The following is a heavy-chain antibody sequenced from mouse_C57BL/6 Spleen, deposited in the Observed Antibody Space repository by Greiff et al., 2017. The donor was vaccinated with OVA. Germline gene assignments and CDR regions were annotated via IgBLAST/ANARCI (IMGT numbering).Heavy chain of an antibody. D-gene: IGHD1-1*01. V-gene: IGHV1-52*01. CDR2: IDPSDGKT. CDR3: ARGDYGSSSFAY. CDR1: GYTFTGYW. Sequence: QVQLQQPGAELVRPGSSVKLSCKASGYTFTGYWMHWVKQRPIQGLEWIGNIDPSDGKTNYNQKFKDKATWTVDKSSSTAYMQLSSLTSEDSAVYYCARGDYGSSSFAYWGQGTLVTVSA. J-gene: IGHJ3*01.